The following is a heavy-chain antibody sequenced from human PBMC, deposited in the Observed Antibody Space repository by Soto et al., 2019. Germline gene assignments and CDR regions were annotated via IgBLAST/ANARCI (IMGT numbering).Heavy chain of an antibody. V-gene: IGHV4-61*03. D-gene: IGHD3-22*01. J-gene: IGHJ2*01. Sequence: QVQLQESGPGLVKPSETLSLTCSVSGGSVSNASFYWTWIRQAPGTGLEYIGYIFYTGVTNYNPSLSCRVTVSLDTSKNHFSLKLNSMTAADTAVYYCVRVLDSSWYADLWGRGTLVTGSS. CDR2: IFYTGVT. CDR3: VRVLDSSWYADL. CDR1: GGSVSNASFY.